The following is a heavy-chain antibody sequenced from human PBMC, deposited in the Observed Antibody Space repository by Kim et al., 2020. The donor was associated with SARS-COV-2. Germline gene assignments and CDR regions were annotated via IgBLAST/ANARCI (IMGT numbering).Heavy chain of an antibody. D-gene: IGHD1-26*01. Sequence: SPTLKSRITITKDTSKNQVVLTMTNMDPVDTATYYCANRIYIVGATYFDYWGQGTLVTVSS. CDR3: ANRIYIVGATYFDY. J-gene: IGHJ4*02. V-gene: IGHV2-5*01.